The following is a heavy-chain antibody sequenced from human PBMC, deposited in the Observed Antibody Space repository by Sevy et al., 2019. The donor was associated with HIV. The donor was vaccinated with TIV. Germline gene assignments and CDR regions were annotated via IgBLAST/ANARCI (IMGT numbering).Heavy chain of an antibody. Sequence: GGSLRLSCTASGFTFGDYAMSWFRQAPGKGLEWVGFIRSKAYGGTTEYAASVKGRFTISRDDSKSIAYLQMNSLKTEDTAVYYCTRDRGDYDYVWGSYRYMAAFDIWGQGTMVTVSS. J-gene: IGHJ3*02. CDR2: IRSKAYGGTT. CDR1: GFTFGDYA. CDR3: TRDRGDYDYVWGSYRYMAAFDI. D-gene: IGHD3-16*02. V-gene: IGHV3-49*03.